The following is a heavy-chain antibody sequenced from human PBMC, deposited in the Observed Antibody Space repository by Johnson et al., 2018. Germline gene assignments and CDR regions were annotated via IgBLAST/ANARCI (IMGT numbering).Heavy chain of an antibody. CDR1: GFTFSSYA. CDR2: ISYDGSNK. Sequence: QVQLVESGGGVVQPGRSLRLSCAASGFTFSSYAMHWVRQAPGKGLEWVTIISYDGSNKYYADSVKGRFTISRDNSKNTLYLQMNRLRAEDTAVYYCAREGRYCTNGICFYYYYYMAGWGKGTTVTVSS. J-gene: IGHJ6*03. CDR3: AREGRYCTNGICFYYYYYMAG. V-gene: IGHV3-30*04. D-gene: IGHD2-8*01.